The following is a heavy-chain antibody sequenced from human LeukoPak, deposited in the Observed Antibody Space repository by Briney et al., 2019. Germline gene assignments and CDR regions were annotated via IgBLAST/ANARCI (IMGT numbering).Heavy chain of an antibody. V-gene: IGHV3-30*18. D-gene: IGHD3-22*01. Sequence: QPGGSLRLSCAASGFTFSSYGMHWVRQAPGKGLEWVAIISYDGSKPYYGDSVKGRFTISRDNSKSTLYLQMNSLRAEDTAVYYCAKLGYDSSGSINLFDYWGQGTLVTVSS. CDR2: ISYDGSKP. CDR3: AKLGYDSSGSINLFDY. J-gene: IGHJ4*02. CDR1: GFTFSSYG.